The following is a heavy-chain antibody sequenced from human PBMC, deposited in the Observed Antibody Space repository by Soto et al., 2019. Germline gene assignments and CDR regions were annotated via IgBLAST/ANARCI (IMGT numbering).Heavy chain of an antibody. V-gene: IGHV3-73*01. CDR3: TREGYFDWLLLGYYYYYGMDV. CDR1: GFTFSGSA. J-gene: IGHJ6*02. Sequence: GGSLRLSCAASGFTFSGSAMHWVRQASGKGLEWVGRIRSKANSYATAYAASVKGRFTISRDDSKNTAYLQMNSLKTEDTAVYYCTREGYFDWLLLGYYYYYGMDVWGQGTTVTVSS. D-gene: IGHD3-9*01. CDR2: IRSKANSYAT.